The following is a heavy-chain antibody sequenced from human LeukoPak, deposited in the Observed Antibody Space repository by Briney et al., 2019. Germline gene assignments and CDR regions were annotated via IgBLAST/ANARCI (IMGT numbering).Heavy chain of an antibody. CDR2: ISSSSSYI. CDR1: GFTFSSYS. D-gene: IGHD5/OR15-5a*01. J-gene: IGHJ4*02. Sequence: RSGGSLRLSCAASGFTFSSYSMNWVRQAPGKGLEWVSSISSSSSYIYYADSVKGRFTISRDNAKNSLYLQMNSLRAEDTAVYYCARSVQGGFDYWGQGTLVTVSS. V-gene: IGHV3-21*01. CDR3: ARSVQGGFDY.